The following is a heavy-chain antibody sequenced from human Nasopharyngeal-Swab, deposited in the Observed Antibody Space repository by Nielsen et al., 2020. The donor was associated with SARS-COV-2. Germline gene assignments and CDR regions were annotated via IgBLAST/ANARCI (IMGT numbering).Heavy chain of an antibody. CDR2: IYYSGST. Sequence: SETLSLTCTVSGGSISSSSYYWGWIRQPPGKGLEWIGCIYYSGSTYYNPSLKSRVTISVDTSKNQFSLNLSSVTAADTAVYYCAVYDISGYYYLDDAFDIWGQGTMVTVSS. CDR3: AVYDISGYYYLDDAFDI. D-gene: IGHD3-22*01. J-gene: IGHJ3*02. V-gene: IGHV4-39*01. CDR1: GGSISSSSYY.